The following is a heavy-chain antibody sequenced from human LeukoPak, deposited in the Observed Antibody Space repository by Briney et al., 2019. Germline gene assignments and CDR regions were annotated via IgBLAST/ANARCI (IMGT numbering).Heavy chain of an antibody. CDR1: GFTFSTYA. V-gene: IGHV3-23*01. CDR2: ISGSGAFT. J-gene: IGHJ4*02. Sequence: GGSLRLSCAASGFTFSTYAVSCVRQAPGKRLDWVSTISGSGAFTYYADSVKGRFTISRDNSKNTLSLQMNSLRAADTAVYYCAKAVASGRSFDYWGQGTLVTVSS. CDR3: AKAVASGRSFDY. D-gene: IGHD6-19*01.